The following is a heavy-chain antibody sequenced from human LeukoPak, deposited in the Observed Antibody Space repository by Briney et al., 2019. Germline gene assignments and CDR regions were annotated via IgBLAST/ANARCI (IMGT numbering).Heavy chain of an antibody. Sequence: SETLSLTCTVSGGSISSYYWSWIRQPPGKGLEWIGYIYYSGSTNYNPSLKSRATISVDTSKNQFSLKLSSVTAADTAVYYCARGLGYLDAFDIWGQGTMVTVSS. CDR3: ARGLGYLDAFDI. J-gene: IGHJ3*02. D-gene: IGHD5-12*01. V-gene: IGHV4-59*01. CDR2: IYYSGST. CDR1: GGSISSYY.